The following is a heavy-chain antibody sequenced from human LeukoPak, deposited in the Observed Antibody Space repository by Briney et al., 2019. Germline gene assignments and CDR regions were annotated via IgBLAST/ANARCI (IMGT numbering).Heavy chain of an antibody. J-gene: IGHJ4*02. CDR2: ISSSSSTI. Sequence: GGSLRLSCAASGFXFSSYSINWVRQAPGKGLEWVSYISSSSSTIYYADSVKGRFTISRDNAKNSLYLQMNSLRDEDTAVYYCAREGDWGYYLYYFDYWGQGTLVTVSS. D-gene: IGHD3-22*01. V-gene: IGHV3-48*02. CDR3: AREGDWGYYLYYFDY. CDR1: GFXFSSYS.